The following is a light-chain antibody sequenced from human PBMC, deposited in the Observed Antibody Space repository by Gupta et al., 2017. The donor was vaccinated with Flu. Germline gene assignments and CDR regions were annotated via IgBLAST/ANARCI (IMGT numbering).Light chain of an antibody. J-gene: IGKJ1*01. CDR3: QQSNFLWT. CDR2: KAS. V-gene: IGKV1-5*03. CDR1: QSISSW. Sequence: DIQMTQSPSTLSASVGDRVTITCRASQSISSWLAWYQQKPGKAPNLLIYKASSLESGVPSRFSGSGSGTEFTLTISSLQPDDFATYYCQQSNFLWTFGQGTKVEIK.